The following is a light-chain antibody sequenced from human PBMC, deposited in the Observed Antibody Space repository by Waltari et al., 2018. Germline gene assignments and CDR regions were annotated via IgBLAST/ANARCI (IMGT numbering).Light chain of an antibody. CDR2: WAS. J-gene: IGKJ5*01. CDR1: QSVLYSSNNKNY. CDR3: QQYYSTPPST. V-gene: IGKV4-1*01. Sequence: DIVMTQSPDSLAVSLGERATINSKSSQSVLYSSNNKNYLAWYQQKPGQPPKLLIYWASTRESGVPDRFSGSGSGTDFTLTISSLQAEDVAVYYCQQYYSTPPSTFGQGTRLEIK.